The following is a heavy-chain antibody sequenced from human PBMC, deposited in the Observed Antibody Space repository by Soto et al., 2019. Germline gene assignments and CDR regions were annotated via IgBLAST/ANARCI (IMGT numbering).Heavy chain of an antibody. V-gene: IGHV4-34*01. CDR2: INHSGST. CDR3: ASTPGIAAALPNY. J-gene: IGHJ4*02. CDR1: GGSFSGYY. D-gene: IGHD6-13*01. Sequence: SETLSLTCAVYGGSFSGYYWSWIRQPPGKGLEWIGEINHSGSTNYNPSLKSRVTISVDTSKNQFSLKLSSVTAADTAVYYCASTPGIAAALPNYWGQGTLVTVSS.